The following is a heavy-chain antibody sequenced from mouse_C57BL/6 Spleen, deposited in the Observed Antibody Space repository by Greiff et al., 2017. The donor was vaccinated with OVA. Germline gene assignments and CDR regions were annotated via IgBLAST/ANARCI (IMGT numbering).Heavy chain of an antibody. D-gene: IGHD2-3*01. V-gene: IGHV1-52*01. Sequence: QVHVKQSGAELVRPGSSVKLSCKASGYTFTSYWMHWVKQRPIQGLEWIGNIDPSDSETHYNQKFKDKATLTVDKSSSTAYMQLSSLTSEDSAVYYCARAGDGYISWFAYWGQGTLVTVSA. J-gene: IGHJ3*01. CDR2: IDPSDSET. CDR3: ARAGDGYISWFAY. CDR1: GYTFTSYW.